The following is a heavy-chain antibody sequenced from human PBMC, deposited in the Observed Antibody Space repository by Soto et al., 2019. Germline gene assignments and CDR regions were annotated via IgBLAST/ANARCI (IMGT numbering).Heavy chain of an antibody. D-gene: IGHD3-10*01. V-gene: IGHV1-69*01. CDR1: GGTFSSYA. CDR2: IIPIFGTA. J-gene: IGHJ4*02. Sequence: QVQLVQSGAEVKKPGSSVKVSCKASGGTFSSYAISWVRQAPGQGLEWMGGIIPIFGTANYAQKFQGRVTSTADESTSTAYMELSSLRSEDTAVYYCARDRARYYGSEGRCGYWGQGTLVTVSS. CDR3: ARDRARYYGSEGRCGY.